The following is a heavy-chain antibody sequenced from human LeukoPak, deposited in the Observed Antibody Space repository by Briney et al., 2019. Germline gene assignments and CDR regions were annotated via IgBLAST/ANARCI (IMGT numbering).Heavy chain of an antibody. V-gene: IGHV4-39*01. CDR2: IYDSGST. CDR3: ARHYGP. CDR1: GFTFSSYG. D-gene: IGHD3-10*01. J-gene: IGHJ5*02. Sequence: GSLRLSCAASGFTFSSYGMHWIRQPPGKGLEWIGSIYDSGSTYYNPSLRSRVIISVDTSKNQFSLKLNSVTAADTAVYYCARHYGPWGQGTLVTVSS.